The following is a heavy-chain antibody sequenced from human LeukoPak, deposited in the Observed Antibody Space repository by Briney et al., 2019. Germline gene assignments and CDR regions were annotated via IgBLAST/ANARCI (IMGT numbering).Heavy chain of an antibody. V-gene: IGHV1-18*01. D-gene: IGHD6-19*01. J-gene: IGHJ4*02. CDR2: ISAYNGNT. CDR1: GYTFTSYG. Sequence: ASVKVSCKASGYTFTSYGISWVRQAPGQGLEWMGWISAYNGNTNYAQKLQGRVTMTTDTSTSTAYMELRSLRSDDTAVYYCARDWGNEAVAGQGAFYYWGQGTLVTVSS. CDR3: ARDWGNEAVAGQGAFYY.